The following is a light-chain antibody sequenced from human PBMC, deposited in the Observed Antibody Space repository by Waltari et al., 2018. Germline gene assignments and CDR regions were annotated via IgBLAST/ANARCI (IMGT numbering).Light chain of an antibody. Sequence: DIVMTQSPDSLSVSLGERATINCKSGQNLLYSSNNKNYLAWYQQKRGQPPKLLISWASTRNSGVPDRFSGSGSETDFTLTISNLQAEDVAVYYCQQYYTFPPTFGPGTKVDFK. CDR3: QQYYTFPPT. J-gene: IGKJ3*01. CDR2: WAS. CDR1: QNLLYSSNNKNY. V-gene: IGKV4-1*01.